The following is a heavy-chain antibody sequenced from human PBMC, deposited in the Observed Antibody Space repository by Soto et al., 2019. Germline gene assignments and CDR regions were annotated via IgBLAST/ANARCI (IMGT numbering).Heavy chain of an antibody. Sequence: QVQLQQWGAGLLKPSETLSLTCAVYGGSFSGYYWSWIRQPPGKGLEWIGEINHSGSTNYNPSLKSRGTISVDTSKNQFSLKLSSVTAADPAVYYCASQGGETLSPDYWGQGTLVTVSS. J-gene: IGHJ4*02. V-gene: IGHV4-34*01. CDR1: GGSFSGYY. D-gene: IGHD3-16*01. CDR2: INHSGST. CDR3: ASQGGETLSPDY.